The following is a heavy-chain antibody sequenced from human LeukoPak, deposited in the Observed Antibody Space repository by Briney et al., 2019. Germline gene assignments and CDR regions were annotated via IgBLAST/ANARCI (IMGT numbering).Heavy chain of an antibody. CDR3: ARTLNTAFDY. D-gene: IGHD5-18*01. CDR1: GGSISSYY. CDR2: IYYSGST. J-gene: IGHJ4*02. V-gene: IGHV4-59*12. Sequence: PSETLSLTCTVSGGSISSYYWSWIRQPPGKGLEWIGYIYYSGSTNYNPSLKSRVTISVDTSKNQFSLKLSSVTAADTAVYYCARTLNTAFDYWGQGTLVTVSS.